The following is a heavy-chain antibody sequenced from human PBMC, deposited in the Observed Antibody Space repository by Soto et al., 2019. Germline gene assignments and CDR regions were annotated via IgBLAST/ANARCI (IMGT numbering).Heavy chain of an antibody. CDR3: ASDTARVYYGLDV. D-gene: IGHD5-18*01. CDR1: GFTFSGSA. Sequence: EVQLVESGGGLVQPGGSLKLSCAASGFTFSGSAMHWVRQAYGKGLEWVGRIRSKANNYATAYAASVEGRFTISRDDSKNTAHLQMNSLKTEDTAVYYCASDTARVYYGLDVWGLGTTVTVSS. CDR2: IRSKANNYAT. J-gene: IGHJ6*02. V-gene: IGHV3-73*02.